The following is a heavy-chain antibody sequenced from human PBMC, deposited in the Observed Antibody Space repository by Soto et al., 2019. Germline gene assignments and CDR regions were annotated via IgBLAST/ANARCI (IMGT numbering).Heavy chain of an antibody. J-gene: IGHJ6*02. V-gene: IGHV4-34*01. Sequence: SETLSLTCAVYCGSFSGYYWSWIRQPPGKGLEWIGEINHSGSTNYNPSLKSRVTISVDTSKNQFSLKLSSVTAADTAVYYCARVKVGGYCSGGSCYSENPYYYGMDVWGQGTTVTVSS. CDR3: ARVKVGGYCSGGSCYSENPYYYGMDV. D-gene: IGHD2-15*01. CDR1: CGSFSGYY. CDR2: INHSGST.